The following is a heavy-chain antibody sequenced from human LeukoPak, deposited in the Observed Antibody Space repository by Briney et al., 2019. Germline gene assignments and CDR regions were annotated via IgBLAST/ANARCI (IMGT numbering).Heavy chain of an antibody. CDR3: ARAYSSSLGMDV. D-gene: IGHD6-6*01. J-gene: IGHJ6*02. V-gene: IGHV3-21*01. CDR1: GFTFSSYS. CDR2: ISSSNSYI. Sequence: GGSLRLSCAASGFTFSSYSMTWVRQAPGKGLEWVSSISSSNSYIYYADSVRGRFTISSDNAKNSLYLQVNSLRAEDTAVYYCARAYSSSLGMDVWGQGTTVTVSS.